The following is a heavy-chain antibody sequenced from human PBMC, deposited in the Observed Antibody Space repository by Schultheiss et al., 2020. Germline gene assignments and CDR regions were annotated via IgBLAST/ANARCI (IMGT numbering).Heavy chain of an antibody. CDR3: ARGVHRYDHGSRFDY. D-gene: IGHD1-1*01. J-gene: IGHJ4*02. CDR1: GFTVSSTY. Sequence: GESMRLSCAASGFTVSSTYMSWVRQAPGKGLEWVSIVSKDDSTYYADSVKGRFTISRDNSKNTLYLQMHSLRVEDTAIHYCARGVHRYDHGSRFDYWGQGTLVTGYS. CDR2: VSKDDST. V-gene: IGHV3-53*01.